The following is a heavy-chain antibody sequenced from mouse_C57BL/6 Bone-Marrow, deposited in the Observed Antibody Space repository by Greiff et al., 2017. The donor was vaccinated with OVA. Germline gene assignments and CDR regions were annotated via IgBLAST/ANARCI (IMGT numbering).Heavy chain of an antibody. Sequence: VQLQQPGAELVMPGASVKLSCKASGYTFTSYWMHWVKQRPGQGLEWIGEIDPSDSYTNYNQKFKGKSTLTVDKSSSTAYMQLSSLTSEDSAVYDCARSGDYDSYYFDYWGQGTTLTVSS. CDR3: ARSGDYDSYYFDY. V-gene: IGHV1-69*01. CDR2: IDPSDSYT. CDR1: GYTFTSYW. D-gene: IGHD2-4*01. J-gene: IGHJ2*01.